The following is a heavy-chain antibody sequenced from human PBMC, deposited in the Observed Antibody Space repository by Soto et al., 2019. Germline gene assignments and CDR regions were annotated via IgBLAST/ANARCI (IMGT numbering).Heavy chain of an antibody. CDR3: ARLGYFDSGPYFDY. V-gene: IGHV4-39*01. Sequence: QLQLQESGPGLVKPSETLSLTCTVSGGSISSSSYYWGWIRQPPGKGLEWIGSIYYSGSTYYNPSLKSRVTISVDTSKNQFSRKLSSVTAADTAVYYCARLGYFDSGPYFDYWGQGTLVTVSS. D-gene: IGHD3-16*01. J-gene: IGHJ4*02. CDR2: IYYSGST. CDR1: GGSISSSSYY.